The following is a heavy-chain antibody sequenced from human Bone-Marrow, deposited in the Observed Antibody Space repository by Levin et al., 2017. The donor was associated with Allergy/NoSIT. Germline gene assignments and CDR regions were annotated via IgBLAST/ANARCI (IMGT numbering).Heavy chain of an antibody. V-gene: IGHV2-5*02. Sequence: SGPTLVKPTQTLTLTCTFSGFSLSTSGVGVGWIRQPPGKALEWLSLIYWDDDKRYSPFLKSRLTITKDTSKSQVVLTMTNVDPVDTGTYYCARFWTGYRRADYWGQGTLVTVSA. CDR3: ARFWTGYRRADY. CDR2: IYWDDDK. CDR1: GFSLSTSGVG. J-gene: IGHJ4*02. D-gene: IGHD3/OR15-3a*01.